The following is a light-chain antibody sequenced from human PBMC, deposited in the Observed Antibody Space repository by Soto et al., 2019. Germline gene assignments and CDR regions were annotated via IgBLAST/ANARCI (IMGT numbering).Light chain of an antibody. Sequence: EIVMTQSPATLSLYPGERATLSCRASQNVGRSLAWFQQTPGQPPRLLIYDASTRAAGIPARFSGSGSGAAFTLTISSLEPEDSAVYYCQQRYTWVTFGGGTKLEIE. CDR1: QNVGRS. V-gene: IGKV3-11*01. CDR3: QQRYTWVT. CDR2: DAS. J-gene: IGKJ4*01.